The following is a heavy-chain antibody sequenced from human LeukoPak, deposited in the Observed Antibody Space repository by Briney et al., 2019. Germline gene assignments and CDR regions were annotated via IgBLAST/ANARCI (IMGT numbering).Heavy chain of an antibody. CDR3: ARGIQSSFDI. D-gene: IGHD6-13*01. Sequence: SETLSLTCTVSGGSISSGGYYWRWLRQHLGTGLEWIGYIYYSGSTYYNPSLKGRVTISVDTSKNQFSLKLSSVTAADTAVYYCARGIQSSFDIWGQGTMVTVSS. V-gene: IGHV4-31*03. J-gene: IGHJ3*02. CDR1: GGSISSGGYY. CDR2: IYYSGST.